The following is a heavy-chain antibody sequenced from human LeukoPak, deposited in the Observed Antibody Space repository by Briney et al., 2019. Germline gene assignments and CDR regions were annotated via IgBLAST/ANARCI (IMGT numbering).Heavy chain of an antibody. D-gene: IGHD4-23*01. CDR1: GGSISGYY. V-gene: IGHV4-59*01. CDR2: IYNSGGT. J-gene: IGHJ5*02. Sequence: SETLSLTCTVSGGSISGYYWSWIRQPPGKGLEWIGNIYNSGGTNYNPSLKSRVTTSVDTSKNQFSLKLTSVTAADTAVYYCARYRGNSNGGFDPWGQGTLVTVSS. CDR3: ARYRGNSNGGFDP.